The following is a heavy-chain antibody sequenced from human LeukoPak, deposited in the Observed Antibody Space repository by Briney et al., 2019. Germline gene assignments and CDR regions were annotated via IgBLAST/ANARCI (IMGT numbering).Heavy chain of an antibody. V-gene: IGHV3-23*01. CDR1: GFTFSSYA. Sequence: GGSLRLSCAASGFTFSSYAMSWVRQAPGKRLEWVSAITGSGGSTNCPDSVTGGFTMSRENSKTTLFLQMNSLIAEDTAVHSCARLISAARTETDWGHGIPVTVSS. D-gene: IGHD6-13*01. CDR3: ARLISAARTETD. J-gene: IGHJ4*01. CDR2: ITGSGGST.